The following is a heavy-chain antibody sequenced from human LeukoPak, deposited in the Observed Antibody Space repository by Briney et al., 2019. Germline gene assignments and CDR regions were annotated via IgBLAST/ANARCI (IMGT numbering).Heavy chain of an antibody. J-gene: IGHJ6*04. Sequence: SETLSLTCAVYGGSFSSYYWSWIRPPPGKGLEWIGEINHSGSTNYNPSLKSRVTLSVDTSKNQFSLKLSSVTAADTAVYYCARGVSFQGYYYYYGMDVWGEATTVTVSS. V-gene: IGHV4-34*01. CDR2: INHSGST. CDR3: ARGVSFQGYYYYYGMDV. CDR1: GGSFSSYY. D-gene: IGHD3-16*01.